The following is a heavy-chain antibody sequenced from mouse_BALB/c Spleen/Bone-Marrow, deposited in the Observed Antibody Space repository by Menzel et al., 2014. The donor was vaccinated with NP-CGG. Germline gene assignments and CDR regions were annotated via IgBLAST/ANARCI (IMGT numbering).Heavy chain of an antibody. Sequence: EVQLQQSGPELVKPGASVKVSCKASGYAFTNYNMNWVKQSHGKSLEWIGYIDPYSGGTNYNRKFRGKATLTVDKSSSTAYMHLNSLTSEDSAVYYCSRGVLAYFDYWGQGTTLTVSS. CDR1: GYAFTNYN. J-gene: IGHJ2*01. CDR2: IDPYSGGT. CDR3: SRGVLAYFDY. V-gene: IGHV1S135*01. D-gene: IGHD2-14*01.